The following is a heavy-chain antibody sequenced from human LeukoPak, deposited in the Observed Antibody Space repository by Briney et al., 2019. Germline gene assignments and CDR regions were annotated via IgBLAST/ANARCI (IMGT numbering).Heavy chain of an antibody. CDR2: ISGSGGST. D-gene: IGHD6-19*01. CDR3: ANSGIAVAGTIY. CDR1: GFTFSSYA. J-gene: IGHJ4*02. Sequence: PGGSLRLSCAASGFTFSSYAMSWVRQAPGKGLEWVSAISGSGGSTYYADSVKGRFTISRDNSKNALYLQMNSLRAEDTAVYYCANSGIAVAGTIYWGQGTLVTVSS. V-gene: IGHV3-23*01.